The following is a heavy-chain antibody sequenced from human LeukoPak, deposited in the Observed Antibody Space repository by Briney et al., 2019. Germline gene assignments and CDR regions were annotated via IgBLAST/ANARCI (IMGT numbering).Heavy chain of an antibody. CDR3: ARVRAAHYYDY. CDR1: GFSLSGYG. Sequence: PGRSLRLSCAASGFSLSGYGMHWVRQAPGKGLEWVAVISYDGSRKYYADSVKGRFTISRDNPKNTQYLEMNSPKAEDTAVYYCARVRAAHYYDYWGQGTLVTVSS. CDR2: ISYDGSRK. V-gene: IGHV3-30-3*01. J-gene: IGHJ4*02. D-gene: IGHD6-6*01.